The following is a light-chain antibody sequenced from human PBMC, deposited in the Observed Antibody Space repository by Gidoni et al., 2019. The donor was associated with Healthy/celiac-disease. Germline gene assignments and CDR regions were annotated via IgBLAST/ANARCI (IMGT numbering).Light chain of an antibody. CDR2: VNS. Sequence: QSVLTQPPSVSGAPGQRVTISCTGSSSNIGAGYDVQWYQQLPGTAPKLLIYVNSNRPSGVPDRSSGSKSGTSASLAITGLQAEDEADYYCQSYDSSLSVVFGGGTKLTVL. CDR1: SSNIGAGYD. V-gene: IGLV1-40*01. J-gene: IGLJ2*01. CDR3: QSYDSSLSVV.